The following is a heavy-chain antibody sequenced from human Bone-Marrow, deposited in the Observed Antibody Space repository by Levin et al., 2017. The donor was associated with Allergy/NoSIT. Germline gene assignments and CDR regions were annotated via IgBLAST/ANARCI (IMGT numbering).Heavy chain of an antibody. CDR1: GYSFTSHD. D-gene: IGHD5-12*01. V-gene: IGHV1-8*02. Sequence: GASVKVSCKASGYSFTSHDFNWVRQGPGQGLEWMGWMNPKSGNTGYARKFQGRVTMTRNTSLNTAYMELSSLRSDDTAVYYCTRGQGWLRPFDFWGQGTLVNVPP. CDR3: TRGQGWLRPFDF. J-gene: IGHJ4*02. CDR2: MNPKSGNT.